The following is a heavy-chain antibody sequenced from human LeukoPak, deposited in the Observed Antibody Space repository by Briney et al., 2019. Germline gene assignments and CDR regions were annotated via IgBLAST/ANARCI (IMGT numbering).Heavy chain of an antibody. CDR1: GFTFSSYA. Sequence: GGSLRLSCAASGFTFSSYAMSWVRQAPGKGLEWVSAISGSGGSTYYADSVKGRFTISRDNSKNTLYLQMNSLRTEDTAVYYCAKVTSVTTSNWCDPWGQGTLVTASS. J-gene: IGHJ5*02. V-gene: IGHV3-23*01. CDR3: AKVTSVTTSNWCDP. CDR2: ISGSGGST. D-gene: IGHD4-17*01.